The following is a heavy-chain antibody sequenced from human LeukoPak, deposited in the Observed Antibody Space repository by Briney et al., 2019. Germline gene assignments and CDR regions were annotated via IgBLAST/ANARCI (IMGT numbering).Heavy chain of an antibody. Sequence: SETLSLTCTVSGGSISSSSYYGGWIRQPPGKGLEWVGRIYYSGSTYYNPSLKSRVTISVDTSKNQFSLKLSSVTAADTAVYYCASRYYYDSSGQSLIDYWGQGTLVTVSS. CDR2: IYYSGST. V-gene: IGHV4-39*01. CDR3: ASRYYYDSSGQSLIDY. CDR1: GGSISSSSYY. D-gene: IGHD3-22*01. J-gene: IGHJ4*02.